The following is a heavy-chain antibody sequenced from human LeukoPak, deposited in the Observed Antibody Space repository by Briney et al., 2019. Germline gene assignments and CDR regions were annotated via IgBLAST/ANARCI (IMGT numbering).Heavy chain of an antibody. CDR2: IWSDGSDK. J-gene: IGHJ1*01. CDR1: GFTFSHYG. D-gene: IGHD4-11*01. V-gene: IGHV3-33*06. Sequence: GGSLRLSCAASGFTFSHYGMHWVRQTPGAGLEWVAVIWSDGSDKYYAKSVKGRFTISRDNSKNSLFLQMNSLRAEDTAVYYCAKDAQRGFDYSNSLQNWGQGILVAVSS. CDR3: AKDAQRGFDYSNSLQN.